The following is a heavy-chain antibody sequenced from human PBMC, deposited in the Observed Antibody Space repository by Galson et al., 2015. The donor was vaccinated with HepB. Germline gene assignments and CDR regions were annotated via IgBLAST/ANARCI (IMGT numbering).Heavy chain of an antibody. D-gene: IGHD2-2*01. CDR3: AGCSSRKNYYYYYMDV. J-gene: IGHJ6*03. Sequence: SVKVSCKASGGTFSSYAISWVRQAPGQGLEWMGGIIPIFGTANYAQKFQGRVTITADESTSTAYMELSSLRSEDTAVYYCAGCSSRKNYYYYYMDVWGKGTTVTVSS. V-gene: IGHV1-69*13. CDR1: GGTFSSYA. CDR2: IIPIFGTA.